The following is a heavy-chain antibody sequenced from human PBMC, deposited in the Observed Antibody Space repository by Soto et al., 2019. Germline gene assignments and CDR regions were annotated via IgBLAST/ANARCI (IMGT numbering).Heavy chain of an antibody. J-gene: IGHJ6*03. D-gene: IGHD2-15*01. CDR1: GVSISSSY. V-gene: IGHV4-59*01. Sequence: QVQLQESGPGLVKPSETLSLTCTVSGVSISSSYWSWIRQPPGKGLEWIGYIYNSGSTNYNPSLKSRVTISVDTSKIQVSLGLSSVTAADTAVYYCARDRAFCSGRSCSSPPDYYYYMDVWGKGTTVTVS. CDR3: ARDRAFCSGRSCSSPPDYYYYMDV. CDR2: IYNSGST.